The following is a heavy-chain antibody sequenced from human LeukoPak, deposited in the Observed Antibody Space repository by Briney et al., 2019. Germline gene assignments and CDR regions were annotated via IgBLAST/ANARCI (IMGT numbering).Heavy chain of an antibody. CDR2: FDPEDGET. V-gene: IGHV1-24*01. Sequence: GASVKVSCKVSGYTLTELSMHWVRQAPGKGLEWMGGFDPEDGETIYAQKFQGRVTMTEDTSTDTAYMELSSLRSEDTAVYYCATYPRPGVVAHYYYYYMDVWGKGTTDTVSS. D-gene: IGHD3-3*01. J-gene: IGHJ6*03. CDR3: ATYPRPGVVAHYYYYYMDV. CDR1: GYTLTELS.